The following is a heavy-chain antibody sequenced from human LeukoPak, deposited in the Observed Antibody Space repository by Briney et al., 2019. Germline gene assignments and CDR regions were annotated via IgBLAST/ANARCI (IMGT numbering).Heavy chain of an antibody. CDR3: ARGVVGASVVLNY. CDR1: GFTFSRYE. Sequence: PGGSLTLSCAASGFTFSRYEMNWVRQAPGKGLEWISYISSSGSTIYYADSVKGRFTISRDNAKNSLYLQMNSLRVEDTAVYYCARGVVGASVVLNYWGQGTLVTVSS. V-gene: IGHV3-48*03. J-gene: IGHJ4*02. CDR2: ISSSGSTI. D-gene: IGHD1-26*01.